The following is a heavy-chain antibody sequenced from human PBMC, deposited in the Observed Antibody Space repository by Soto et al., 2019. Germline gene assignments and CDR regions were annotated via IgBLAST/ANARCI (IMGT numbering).Heavy chain of an antibody. V-gene: IGHV3-30*18. J-gene: IGHJ4*02. CDR2: ISYDGSNK. CDR1: GFTFSRYG. D-gene: IGHD3-10*01. CDR3: AKDFTVRDKITYYFDY. Sequence: QVQLVESGRGVVQPGRSLRLSCAASGFTFSRYGMHWVRQAPGKGLEWVAVISYDGSNKYYADSVKGRFTISRDNSKNTLYLQMNSLRAEDTAVYYCAKDFTVRDKITYYFDYWGQGTLVTVSS.